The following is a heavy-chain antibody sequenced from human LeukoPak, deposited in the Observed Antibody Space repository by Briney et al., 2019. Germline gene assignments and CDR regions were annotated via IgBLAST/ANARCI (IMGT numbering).Heavy chain of an antibody. CDR1: GGSFSGYY. CDR2: INHSGST. Sequence: SETLSLTCAVYGGSFSGYYWSWIRQPPGKGLEWIGEINHSGSTNYNPSLKSRVTISVDTSKNQFSLKLSSVTAADTAVYYCARVGEGPYGSGSYYEDGGDYWGQGTLVTVSS. CDR3: ARVGEGPYGSGSYYEDGGDY. D-gene: IGHD3-10*01. J-gene: IGHJ4*02. V-gene: IGHV4-34*01.